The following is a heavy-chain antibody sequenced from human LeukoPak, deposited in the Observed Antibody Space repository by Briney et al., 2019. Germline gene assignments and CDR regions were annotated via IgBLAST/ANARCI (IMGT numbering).Heavy chain of an antibody. V-gene: IGHV1-2*06. D-gene: IGHD2-2*01. J-gene: IGHJ6*02. CDR3: ARLCRSSTSCYPYYYGMDV. CDR1: GYTFTGYY. Sequence: ASVKVSCKASGYTFTGYYMHWVRQAPGQGLEWMGRINPNSGGTNYAQKFQGRVTMTRDTSISTAYMELSRLRSDDTAVYYCARLCRSSTSCYPYYYGMDVWGQGTTVTVSS. CDR2: INPNSGGT.